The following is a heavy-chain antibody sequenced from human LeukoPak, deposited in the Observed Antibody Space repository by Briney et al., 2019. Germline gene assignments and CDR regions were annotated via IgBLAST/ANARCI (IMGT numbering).Heavy chain of an antibody. CDR2: IDPSDSYT. V-gene: IGHV5-10-1*01. J-gene: IGHJ4*02. D-gene: IGHD3-10*01. Sequence: GESLKISCKGSGYSFTSYWISWVRQMPGEGLEWMGRIDPSDSYTNYSPSFQGHVTISADKSISTAYLQWSSLKASDTAMYYCAREGYYYGSGCYPVNDYWGQGTLVTVSS. CDR1: GYSFTSYW. CDR3: AREGYYYGSGCYPVNDY.